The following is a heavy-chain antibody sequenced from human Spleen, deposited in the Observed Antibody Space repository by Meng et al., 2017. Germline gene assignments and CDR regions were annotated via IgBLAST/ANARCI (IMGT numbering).Heavy chain of an antibody. Sequence: QVHLVHAGAEVRKPGASVKVSCKASGYTFTGHFIHWVRQAPGQGLEWMGRINPNNGGTNYGLNFQDGVTLTTDTSISTAYMEVNRLRSDDTAVYFCARDRDILTDVLDYWGQGTLVTVSS. CDR3: ARDRDILTDVLDY. J-gene: IGHJ4*02. CDR1: GYTFTGHF. CDR2: INPNNGGT. V-gene: IGHV1-2*06. D-gene: IGHD3-9*01.